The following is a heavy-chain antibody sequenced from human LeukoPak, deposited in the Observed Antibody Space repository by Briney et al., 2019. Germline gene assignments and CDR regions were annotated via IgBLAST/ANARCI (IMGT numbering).Heavy chain of an antibody. D-gene: IGHD3-10*01. CDR3: AILGGGPPMATPDY. CDR1: GDSVSSNSAA. J-gene: IGHJ4*02. CDR2: TYYRSKWYN. Sequence: SQTLSLTCAISGDSVSSNSAAWNWIRQSPSRGLEWLGRTYYRSKWYNDYAVSVKSRITINPDTSKNQFSLKLNSVTVADTAVYYCAILGGGPPMATPDYWGQGTLVTVSS. V-gene: IGHV6-1*01.